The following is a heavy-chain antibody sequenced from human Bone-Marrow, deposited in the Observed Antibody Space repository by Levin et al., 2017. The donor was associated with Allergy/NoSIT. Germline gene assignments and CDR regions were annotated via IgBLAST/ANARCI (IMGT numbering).Heavy chain of an antibody. V-gene: IGHV3-23*01. J-gene: IGHJ4*02. CDR3: AKDKPIPELSSPIFDY. D-gene: IGHD3-16*02. CDR2: ISGSGGST. CDR1: GFTFSSYA. Sequence: PGGSLRLSCAASGFTFSSYAMSWVRQAPGKGLEWVSAISGSGGSTYYADSVKGRFTISRDNSKNTLYLQMNSLRAEDTAVYYCAKDKPIPELSSPIFDYWGQGTLVTVSS.